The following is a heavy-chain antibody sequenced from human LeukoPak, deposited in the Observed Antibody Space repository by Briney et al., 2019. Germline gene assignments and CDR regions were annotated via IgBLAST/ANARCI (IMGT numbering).Heavy chain of an antibody. D-gene: IGHD6-13*01. CDR1: GYTFTSYG. J-gene: IGHJ4*02. CDR3: ARSVVAAGTPEHDY. CDR2: ISAYNGNT. V-gene: IGHV1-18*01. Sequence: RASVKVSCKASGYTFTSYGISWVRQAPGQGLEWMGWISAYNGNTNYAQKLQGRVTMTTDTSTSTAYMELRSLRSDDTAVYYCARSVVAAGTPEHDYWGQGTLVTVSS.